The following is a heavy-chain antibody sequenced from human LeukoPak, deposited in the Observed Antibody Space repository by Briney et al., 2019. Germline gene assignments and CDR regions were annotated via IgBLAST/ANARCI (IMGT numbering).Heavy chain of an antibody. CDR1: GGSFSGFY. V-gene: IGHV4-34*01. J-gene: IGHJ5*02. Sequence: SETLSLTRAVYGGSFSGFYWSWIRQPPGKGLEWIGEISHSGSTNYNPSLKSRVTISVDTSKNQFSLKLSSVTAADTAVYYCARGLVGWLLSRWFDPWGQGTLVTVSS. CDR2: ISHSGST. CDR3: ARGLVGWLLSRWFDP. D-gene: IGHD3-3*01.